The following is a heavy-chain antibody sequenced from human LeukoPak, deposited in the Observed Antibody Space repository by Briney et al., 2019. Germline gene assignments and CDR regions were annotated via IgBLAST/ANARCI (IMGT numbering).Heavy chain of an antibody. V-gene: IGHV3-7*01. CDR1: GFTFSSHW. CDR3: ARVNSISPRWRDWFDP. CDR2: INQDESVK. J-gene: IGHJ5*02. D-gene: IGHD2/OR15-2a*01. Sequence: GGSLRLSCAASGFTFSSHWMSWVRQAPGKGLERVANINQDESVKYYVDSVKGRFTISRDNAKNSLYLQMNSLRGDDTAVYVCARVNSISPRWRDWFDPWGQGTLVTVST.